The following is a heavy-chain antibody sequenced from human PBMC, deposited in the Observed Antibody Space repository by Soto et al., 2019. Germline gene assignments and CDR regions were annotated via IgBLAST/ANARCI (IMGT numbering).Heavy chain of an antibody. J-gene: IGHJ4*02. CDR3: ARDVRLYSSSWFYY. V-gene: IGHV1-18*01. CDR2: ISAYNGNT. Sequence: AASVKVSCKASGYTFTSYGISWVRQAPGQGLEWMGWISAYNGNTNYAQKLQGRVTMTTDTSTSTAYMELRSLRSDDTAVYYCARDVRLYSSSWFYYWGQGTLVTVSS. CDR1: GYTFTSYG. D-gene: IGHD6-13*01.